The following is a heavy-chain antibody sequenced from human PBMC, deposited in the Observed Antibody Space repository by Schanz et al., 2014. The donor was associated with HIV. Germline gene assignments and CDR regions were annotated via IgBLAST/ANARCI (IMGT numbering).Heavy chain of an antibody. CDR3: AKRMHSSSWAFDY. CDR1: GFTFGTKW. V-gene: IGHV3-74*01. J-gene: IGHJ4*02. CDR2: ITPDGSVT. D-gene: IGHD6-13*01. Sequence: EVQLVESGGGFIKPGESLRLSCVTSGFTFGTKWMYWVRQGPGKGLAWVSYITPDGSVTYADSVKGRFTTSRDNSKNTLYLQMNSLRAEDTAVYYCAKRMHSSSWAFDYWGQGTLVTVSS.